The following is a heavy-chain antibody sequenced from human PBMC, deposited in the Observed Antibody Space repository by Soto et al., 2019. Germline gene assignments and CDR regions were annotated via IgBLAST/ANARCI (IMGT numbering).Heavy chain of an antibody. J-gene: IGHJ4*02. CDR3: AKHLRRGPGIAAADFDY. D-gene: IGHD6-13*01. Sequence: QVQLVESGGGVVQPGRSLRLSCAASGFTFSSYGMHWVRQAPGKGLEWVAVISYDGSNKYYADSVKGRFTISRGNSKNTLDLQMNSLRAEDTAVYYCAKHLRRGPGIAAADFDYWGQGTLVTVSS. V-gene: IGHV3-30*18. CDR2: ISYDGSNK. CDR1: GFTFSSYG.